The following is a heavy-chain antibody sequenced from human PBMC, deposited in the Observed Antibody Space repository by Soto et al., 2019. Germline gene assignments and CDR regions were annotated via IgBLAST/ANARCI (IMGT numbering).Heavy chain of an antibody. V-gene: IGHV1-8*01. CDR1: GYTFTSYD. Sequence: ASVKVSCKXSGYTFTSYDINWVRQATGQGLEWMGWMNPNSGNTGYAQKFQGRVTMTRNTSISTAYMELSSLRSEDTAVYYCARVGLRDYYYGMDVWGQGTTVTVSS. CDR2: MNPNSGNT. CDR3: ARVGLRDYYYGMDV. J-gene: IGHJ6*02.